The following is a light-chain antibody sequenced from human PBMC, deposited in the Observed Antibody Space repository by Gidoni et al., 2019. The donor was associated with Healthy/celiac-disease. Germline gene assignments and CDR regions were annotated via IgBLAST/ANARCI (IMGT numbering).Light chain of an antibody. Sequence: IVMTPSPATLSVSPAERATLSCRASQSVSSNLAWYQQKPGQAPRLLIYGASTRATGIPARFSGSGSGTEFTLTISSLQSEDFAVYYCQQYNNWPPITFXQXTRLEIK. J-gene: IGKJ5*01. V-gene: IGKV3-15*01. CDR1: QSVSSN. CDR3: QQYNNWPPIT. CDR2: GAS.